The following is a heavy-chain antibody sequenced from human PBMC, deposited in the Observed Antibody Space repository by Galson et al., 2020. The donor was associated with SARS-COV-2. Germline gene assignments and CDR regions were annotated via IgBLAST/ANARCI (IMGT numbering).Heavy chain of an antibody. CDR3: AREAREDPGQKSSSYRPGAY. J-gene: IGHJ4*02. V-gene: IGHV3-30*03. CDR2: ISDDGKNQ. CDR1: GFTVNTYS. D-gene: IGHD6-6*01. Sequence: QAGGSLRLSCAASGFTVNTYSMHWVRQTPGKGPEWVAVISDDGKNQYYIDSVKGRFAISRDNSENTLYLQMNSLRPEDTAVYFCAREAREDPGQKSSSYRPGAYWGQGTLVTVSS.